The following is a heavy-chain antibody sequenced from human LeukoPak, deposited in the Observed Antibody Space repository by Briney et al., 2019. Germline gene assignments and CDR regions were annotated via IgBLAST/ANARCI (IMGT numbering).Heavy chain of an antibody. CDR1: GGSISSSSYY. V-gene: IGHV4-39*01. J-gene: IGHJ6*02. CDR3: ARRKYYYDSSGYYSISLPPGAHLMDV. Sequence: SETLSLTCTVSGGSISSSSYYWGWIRQPPGKGLEWIGSIYYSGSTYYNPSLKSRVTISVDTSKNQFSLKLSSVTAADTAVYYCARRKYYYDSSGYYSISLPPGAHLMDVWGQGTTVTVSS. D-gene: IGHD3-22*01. CDR2: IYYSGST.